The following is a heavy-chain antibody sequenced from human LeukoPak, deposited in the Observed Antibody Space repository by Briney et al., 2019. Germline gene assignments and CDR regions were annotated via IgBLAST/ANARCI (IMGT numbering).Heavy chain of an antibody. CDR3: AKKSGRIIEHAFDI. CDR2: ISCSGGST. Sequence: GGSLRLSCAASGFTFSSYAMSWVRQAPGEGLEWVSAISCSGGSTYYADSVKGRFTISRDNSKNTLYLQMNSLRAEDTAVYYCAKKSGRIIEHAFDIWGQGTMVTVSS. D-gene: IGHD3-16*01. CDR1: GFTFSSYA. J-gene: IGHJ3*02. V-gene: IGHV3-23*01.